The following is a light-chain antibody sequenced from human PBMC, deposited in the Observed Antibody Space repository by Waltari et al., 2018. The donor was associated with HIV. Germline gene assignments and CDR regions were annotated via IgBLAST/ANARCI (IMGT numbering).Light chain of an antibody. CDR2: ASF. V-gene: IGKV3-20*01. CDR3: QVYGGSPRWT. J-gene: IGKJ1*01. Sequence: VLTQSPATLSVSPGENATLSCRASQTVDHKSLTWYQQRPGQAPRLVLFASFTRAPGIPARFHGSESGTEFTLTIRRLEPEDFAIYYCQVYGGSPRWTFGPGTRLEIK. CDR1: QTVDHKS.